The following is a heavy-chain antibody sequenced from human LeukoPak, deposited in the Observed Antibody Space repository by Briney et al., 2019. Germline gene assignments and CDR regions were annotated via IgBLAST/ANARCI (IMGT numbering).Heavy chain of an antibody. CDR2: INSGNTYI. D-gene: IGHD4-23*01. Sequence: PGGSLRLSCAASGFTFSDYYMSWIRRAPGKGLEWVSLINSGNTYIHYADSVKGRFTISRDNAKNSLYLQMNSLRAEDTAVYYCARPIGGRWFDPWGQGTLVTVSS. CDR3: ARPIGGRWFDP. CDR1: GFTFSDYY. V-gene: IGHV3-11*06. J-gene: IGHJ5*02.